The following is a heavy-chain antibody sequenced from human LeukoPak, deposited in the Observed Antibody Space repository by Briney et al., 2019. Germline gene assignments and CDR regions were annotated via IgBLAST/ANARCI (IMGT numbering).Heavy chain of an antibody. CDR1: GYTFTSYG. V-gene: IGHV1-18*01. CDR3: ARGHLRGGWFKYDALAI. CDR2: ISGYNGNT. D-gene: IGHD6-19*01. J-gene: IGHJ3*02. Sequence: ASVKVSCKASGYTFTSYGISWVRQAPGQGLEWMGWISGYNGNTHYAQKVQGRVTMTTDTSTSTVYMELRGLRSDDTAVYYCARGHLRGGWFKYDALAIWGQGTMVTVSS.